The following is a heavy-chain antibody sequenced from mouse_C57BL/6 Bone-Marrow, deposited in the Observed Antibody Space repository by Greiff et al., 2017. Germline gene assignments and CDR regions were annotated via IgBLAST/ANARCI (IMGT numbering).Heavy chain of an antibody. Sequence: EVKLMESGEGLVKPGGSLKLSCAASGFTFSSYAMSWVRQTPEKRLVWVAYISSGGDYIYYADTVKGRFTISRDNARNTLYLQMSSLKSEDTAMYYSVTTVVDYAMDYWGQGTSVTVSS. CDR3: VTTVVDYAMDY. CDR2: ISSGGDYI. D-gene: IGHD1-1*01. CDR1: GFTFSSYA. J-gene: IGHJ4*01. V-gene: IGHV5-9-1*02.